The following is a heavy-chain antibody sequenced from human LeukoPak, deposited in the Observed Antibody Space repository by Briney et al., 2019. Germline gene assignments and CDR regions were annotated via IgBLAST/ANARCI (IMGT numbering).Heavy chain of an antibody. D-gene: IGHD3-10*01. CDR2: INHSGST. CDR1: GGSFSGYY. CDR3: ARGPRDYYGSGSYYNVGWFDP. J-gene: IGHJ5*02. V-gene: IGHV4-34*01. Sequence: ETLSLTCAVYGGSFSGYYWSWIRQPPGKGLEWIGEINHSGSTNYNPSLKSRVTISVDTSKNQFSPKLSSVTAADTAVYYCARGPRDYYGSGSYYNVGWFDPWGQGTLVTVSS.